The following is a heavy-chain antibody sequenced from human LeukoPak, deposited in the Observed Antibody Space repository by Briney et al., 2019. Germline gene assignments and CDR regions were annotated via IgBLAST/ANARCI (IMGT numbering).Heavy chain of an antibody. CDR3: AKDLWIEGYCSSTSCSNYPYDY. V-gene: IGHV3-30*18. CDR1: GFTFSSYG. J-gene: IGHJ4*02. D-gene: IGHD2-2*01. Sequence: GGSLRLSCAASGFTFSSYGMHWVRQAPGKGLEWVAVISYDGSNKYYADSVKGRFTISRDNSKNTLYLQMNSLRAEDTAVYYCAKDLWIEGYCSSTSCSNYPYDYWGQGTLVTVPS. CDR2: ISYDGSNK.